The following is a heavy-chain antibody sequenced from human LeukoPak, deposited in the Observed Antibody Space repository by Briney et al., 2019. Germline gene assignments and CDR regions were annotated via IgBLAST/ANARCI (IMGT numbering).Heavy chain of an antibody. Sequence: GGSLRLSCAASGFTFSTYGMHWVRQAPGKGLEWVAFISYDGSNEYYADSVKGRFTISRDNSKNTLYLQMNSLRAEDTALYYCAKNRVVFNWNYAYYFDYWGQGTLVTVSS. J-gene: IGHJ4*02. V-gene: IGHV3-30*18. CDR1: GFTFSTYG. CDR2: ISYDGSNE. D-gene: IGHD1-7*01. CDR3: AKNRVVFNWNYAYYFDY.